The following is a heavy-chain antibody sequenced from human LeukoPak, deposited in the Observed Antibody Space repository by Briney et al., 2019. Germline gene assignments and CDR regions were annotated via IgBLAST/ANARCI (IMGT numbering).Heavy chain of an antibody. D-gene: IGHD5-18*01. J-gene: IGHJ4*02. V-gene: IGHV3-33*01. CDR3: AREMSGTPMSPLDY. CDR1: GLTFRSYG. Sequence: PGGSLRLRCAASGLTFRSYGMHWVRQARGKGLEWVALIWYDETNTYYADSVKGRFTISRDNSKNTLFLQMNSLRAEDTALYSCAREMSGTPMSPLDYCGQGSLVTVSS. CDR2: IWYDETNT.